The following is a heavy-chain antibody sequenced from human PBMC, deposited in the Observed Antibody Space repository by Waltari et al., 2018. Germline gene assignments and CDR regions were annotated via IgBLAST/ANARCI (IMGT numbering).Heavy chain of an antibody. CDR3: AGPSIFGEMDV. Sequence: QVQLVQSGAEVKKPGSSVKVSCKASGSTFSSYAISWGRQAPGQGLEWMGGIIPIFGTANYAQKFQGRVTITADESTSTAYMELSSLRSEDTAVYYCAGPSIFGEMDVWGQGTTVTVSS. V-gene: IGHV1-69*12. D-gene: IGHD3-9*01. J-gene: IGHJ6*02. CDR1: GSTFSSYA. CDR2: IIPIFGTA.